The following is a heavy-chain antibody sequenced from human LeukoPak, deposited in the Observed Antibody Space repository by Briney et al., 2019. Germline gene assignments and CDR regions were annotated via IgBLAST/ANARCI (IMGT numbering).Heavy chain of an antibody. CDR2: IIPIFGTA. CDR3: ARTYYDFWSGYSRYYYMDV. V-gene: IGHV1-69*05. Sequence: GASVKVSCKASGGTYSSYAISWVRQAPGQGLEWMGGIIPIFGTANYAQKFQGRVTITTDESTSTAYMELSSLRSEDTAVYYCARTYYDFWSGYSRYYYMDVWGKGTTVTVSS. CDR1: GGTYSSYA. D-gene: IGHD3-3*01. J-gene: IGHJ6*03.